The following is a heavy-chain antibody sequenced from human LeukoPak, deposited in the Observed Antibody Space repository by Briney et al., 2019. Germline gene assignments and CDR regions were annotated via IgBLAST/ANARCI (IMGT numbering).Heavy chain of an antibody. CDR3: AKGRVPAAIPEYFQN. V-gene: IGHV3-30*02. D-gene: IGHD2-2*01. J-gene: IGHJ1*01. Sequence: GGSLRLSCAASGFTFSSYGMHWVRQAPGKGLEWVAFIRYDGSNKYYADSVKGRFTISRDNSKNTLYLQMNSLRAEDTAVYYCAKGRVPAAIPEYFQNWGQGTLGTVSS. CDR1: GFTFSSYG. CDR2: IRYDGSNK.